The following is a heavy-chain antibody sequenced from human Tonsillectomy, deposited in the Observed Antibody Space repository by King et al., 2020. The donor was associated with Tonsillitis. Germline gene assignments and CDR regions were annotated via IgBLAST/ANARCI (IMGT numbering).Heavy chain of an antibody. CDR2: IYYSGIT. CDR1: GGSISGYY. D-gene: IGHD6-13*01. CDR3: ARTSAAADLDY. J-gene: IGHJ4*02. V-gene: IGHV4-59*01. Sequence: QLQESGPGLVKPSETLSLTCIVSGGSISGYYWSWIRQPPGKGLEWVGYIYYSGITNYNPSLKSRVTISGDTSKNQFSLKVTSVTAADTAVYYCARTSAAADLDYWGQGTLVTVSS.